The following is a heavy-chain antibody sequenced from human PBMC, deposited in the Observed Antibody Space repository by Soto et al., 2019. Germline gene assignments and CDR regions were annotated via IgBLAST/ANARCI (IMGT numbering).Heavy chain of an antibody. V-gene: IGHV4-39*01. J-gene: IGHJ4*02. CDR3: ARLEGLATISYYFDF. CDR2: IYYRGNT. Sequence: SETLSLTCSVSGDSINSDKYYWGWIRQPPGKGLEWIGSIYYRGNTYYNQSLQTRDTISLDKSKRQFSLKLTSVTAADSAVNFCARLEGLATISYYFDFWGQGALVTVSS. CDR1: GDSINSDKYY. D-gene: IGHD3-9*01.